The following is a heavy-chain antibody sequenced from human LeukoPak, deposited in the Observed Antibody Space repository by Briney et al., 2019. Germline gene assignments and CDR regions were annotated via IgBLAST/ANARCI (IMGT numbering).Heavy chain of an antibody. Sequence: PSQTLSLTCTVSGGSLSSGGYYWSWIRQHPGKGLEWIGYIFYSGTRYYNPSLKSRVTISVDTSENQFSLKVNSVPAADTAVYYCARTAAGKDFDFWGQGTLVTVSS. CDR3: ARTAAGKDFDF. CDR1: GGSLSSGGYY. V-gene: IGHV4-31*03. J-gene: IGHJ4*02. CDR2: IFYSGTR. D-gene: IGHD6-13*01.